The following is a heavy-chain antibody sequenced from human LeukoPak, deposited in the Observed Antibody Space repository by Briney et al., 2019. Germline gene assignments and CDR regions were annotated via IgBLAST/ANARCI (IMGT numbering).Heavy chain of an antibody. J-gene: IGHJ6*02. CDR1: GGSISSYY. CDR3: ARHPSNYYYGMDV. Sequence: SETLSLTCTVSGGSISSYYWSWIRQPPGKGLEWVGYIYYSGSTNYNPSLKSRVTISVDTSKNQFSLKLSSVTAADTAVYYCARHPSNYYYGMDVWGQGTTVTVSS. V-gene: IGHV4-59*08. CDR2: IYYSGST.